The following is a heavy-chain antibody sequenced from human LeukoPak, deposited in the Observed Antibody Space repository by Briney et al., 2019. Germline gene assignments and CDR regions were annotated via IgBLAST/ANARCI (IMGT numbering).Heavy chain of an antibody. CDR3: ARFWQQQLVRVNWFDP. Sequence: SETLSLTCAVYGGSFSGYYWSWIRQPPGKGLEWIGEINHSGSTNYNPSLKSRVTISVDTSKNQFSLKLSSVTAADPAVYYCARFWQQQLVRVNWFDPWGQGTLVTVSS. V-gene: IGHV4-34*01. CDR2: INHSGST. D-gene: IGHD6-13*01. CDR1: GGSFSGYY. J-gene: IGHJ5*02.